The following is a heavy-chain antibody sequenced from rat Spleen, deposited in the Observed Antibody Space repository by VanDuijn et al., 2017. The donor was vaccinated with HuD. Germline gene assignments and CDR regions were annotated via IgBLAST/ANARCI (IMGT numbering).Heavy chain of an antibody. D-gene: IGHD1-9*01. CDR3: ARHGYTRYYFDY. Sequence: EVQLVESGGGLVQPGRSMKISCAASGFTFNKYWMNWIRQAPGKGLEWVASITNTGGGTYYPDSVKGRFTISRDNAKSILYLQMDSLRSEDTASYYCARHGYTRYYFDYWGQGVMVTVSS. CDR1: GFTFNKYW. J-gene: IGHJ2*01. V-gene: IGHV5-31*01. CDR2: ITNTGGGT.